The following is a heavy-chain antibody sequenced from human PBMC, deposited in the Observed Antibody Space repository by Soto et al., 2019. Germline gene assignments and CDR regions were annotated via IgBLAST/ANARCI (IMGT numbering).Heavy chain of an antibody. CDR3: ARDAAVGLFDY. Sequence: GASVKVSCKASGYTFASCGISWVRQAPGQGLEWMGWINPYNGNTKYAQKLQGRVTMTTDTSTSTAYMELRSLRSDDTAVYYCARDAAVGLFDYWGQGTLVTVSS. J-gene: IGHJ4*02. CDR2: INPYNGNT. CDR1: GYTFASCG. V-gene: IGHV1-18*01. D-gene: IGHD1-26*01.